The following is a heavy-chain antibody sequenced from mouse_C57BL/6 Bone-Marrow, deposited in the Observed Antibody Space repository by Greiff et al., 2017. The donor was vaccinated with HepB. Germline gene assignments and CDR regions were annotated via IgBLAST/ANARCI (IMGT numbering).Heavy chain of an antibody. CDR1: GYTFTDYY. CDR3: ARNGEGFDY. CDR2: INPYNGGT. Sequence: EVQLQQSGPVLVKPGASVKMSCKASGYTFTDYYMNWVKQSHGKSLEWIGVINPYNGGTSYNQKFKGKDTLTVDKSSSTAYMELNSLTSEDSAVYYCARNGEGFDYWGQGTTLTVSS. V-gene: IGHV1-19*01. J-gene: IGHJ2*01.